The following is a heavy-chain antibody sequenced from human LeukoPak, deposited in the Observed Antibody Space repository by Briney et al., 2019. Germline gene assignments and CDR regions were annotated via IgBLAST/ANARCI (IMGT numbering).Heavy chain of an antibody. V-gene: IGHV4-31*03. J-gene: IGHJ4*02. CDR3: ASGGAKSPTFDY. D-gene: IGHD3-16*01. CDR1: GGSISSGGYY. Sequence: SETLSLTCTVSGGSISSGGYYWSWIRQHPGKGLEWIGYIYYSGSTYYNPSLKSRVTISVDTSKNQFSLKLSSVTAADTAAYYCASGGAKSPTFDYWGQGTLSPSPQ. CDR2: IYYSGST.